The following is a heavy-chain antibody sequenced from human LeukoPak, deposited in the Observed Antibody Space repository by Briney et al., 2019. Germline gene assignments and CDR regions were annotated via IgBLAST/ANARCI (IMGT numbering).Heavy chain of an antibody. CDR1: GFIFDDYG. Sequence: GGSLRLSCAASGFIFDDYGMNWVRQAPGKGLEWVSGINFNGGITGYADSVKGRFIISRDNAKNFLFLQMSSLRDEDTALYYCARRSGDYALDVWGQGTTVTVSS. J-gene: IGHJ6*02. CDR2: INFNGGIT. CDR3: ARRSGDYALDV. V-gene: IGHV3-20*04. D-gene: IGHD6-19*01.